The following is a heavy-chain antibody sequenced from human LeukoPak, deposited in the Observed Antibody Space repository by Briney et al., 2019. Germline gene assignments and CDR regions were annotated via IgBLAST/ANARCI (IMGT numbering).Heavy chain of an antibody. V-gene: IGHV1-8*03. CDR1: GGTFSSYA. Sequence: ASVKVSCKASGGTFSSYAISWVRQAPGQGLEWMGWMNPNSGNTGYAQKFQGRVTITRNTSISTAYMELSSLRSEDTAVYYCARPYSSGSPWDGAQGYWGQGTLVTVSS. CDR3: ARPYSSGSPWDGAQGY. D-gene: IGHD6-19*01. CDR2: MNPNSGNT. J-gene: IGHJ4*02.